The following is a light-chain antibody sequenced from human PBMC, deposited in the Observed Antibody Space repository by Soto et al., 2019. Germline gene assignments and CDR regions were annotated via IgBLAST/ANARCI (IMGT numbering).Light chain of an antibody. CDR3: HQYGGALPLT. CDR1: QSVRSTY. J-gene: IGKJ5*01. V-gene: IGKV3-20*01. Sequence: EIVLTQSPGTLSLSPGDAATLSCGANQSVRSTYLAWYQQKPGQAPRLLIYGASSRATGIPDRFSGSGSGTDFTLTIRRLEPEDFAVYYCHQYGGALPLTFGQGTRLEIK. CDR2: GAS.